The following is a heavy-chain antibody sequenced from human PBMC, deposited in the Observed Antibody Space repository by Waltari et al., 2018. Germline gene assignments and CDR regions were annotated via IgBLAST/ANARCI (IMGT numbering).Heavy chain of an antibody. CDR3: ARGSVADP. CDR2: ISSSGDTI. CDR1: GFTFSSYS. J-gene: IGHJ5*01. V-gene: IGHV3-48*01. D-gene: IGHD6-19*01. Sequence: EVQLVESGGGLVKPGGSMRLPCAASGFTFSSYSMNWVRQAPGKGLEWISYISSSGDTIYYADSVKGRFVVSRDNAENSLFLEMNNLRVNDSAVYYCARGSVADPWGPGTLVSVSS.